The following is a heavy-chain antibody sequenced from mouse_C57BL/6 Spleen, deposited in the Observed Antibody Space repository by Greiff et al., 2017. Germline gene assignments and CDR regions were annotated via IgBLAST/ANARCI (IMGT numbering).Heavy chain of an antibody. CDR3: ASPYGSSYAWFAY. D-gene: IGHD1-1*01. CDR2: ISSGSSTI. J-gene: IGHJ3*01. CDR1: GFTFSDYG. V-gene: IGHV5-17*01. Sequence: EVKLVESGGGLVKPGGSLKLSCAASGFTFSDYGMHWVRQAPEKGLEWVAYISSGSSTIYYADTVKGRFTISRDNAKNTLFLQMTSLRSEDTAMYYCASPYGSSYAWFAYWGQGTLVTVSA.